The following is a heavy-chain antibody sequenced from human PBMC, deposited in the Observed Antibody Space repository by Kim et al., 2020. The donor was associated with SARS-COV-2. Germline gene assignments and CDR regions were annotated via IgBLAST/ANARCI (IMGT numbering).Heavy chain of an antibody. CDR3: AKDHGSDYYDSSGYFRSLGYYYYYGMDG. CDR2: ISGSGGST. J-gene: IGHJ6*02. CDR1: GFTFSSYA. D-gene: IGHD3-22*01. V-gene: IGHV3-23*01. Sequence: GGSLRLSCAASGFTFSSYAMSWVRQAPGKGLEWVSAISGSGGSTYYADSVKGRFTISRDNSKNTLYLQMNSLRAEDTAVYYCAKDHGSDYYDSSGYFRSLGYYYYYGMDGWGQGTTVTVSS.